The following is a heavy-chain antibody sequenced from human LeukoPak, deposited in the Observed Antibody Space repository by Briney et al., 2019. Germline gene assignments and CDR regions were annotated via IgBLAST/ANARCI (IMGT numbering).Heavy chain of an antibody. D-gene: IGHD1-26*01. J-gene: IGHJ4*02. CDR1: GGSISSYY. Sequence: SETLSLTCTVSGGSISSYYWSWIRQPPGKGLEWIGYIYYSGSTNYNPSLKSRVTISVDTSKNHFSLKLSSVTAADTAMYYCARDFSGSGYYLDYWGQGIPVTVSS. V-gene: IGHV4-59*12. CDR2: IYYSGST. CDR3: ARDFSGSGYYLDY.